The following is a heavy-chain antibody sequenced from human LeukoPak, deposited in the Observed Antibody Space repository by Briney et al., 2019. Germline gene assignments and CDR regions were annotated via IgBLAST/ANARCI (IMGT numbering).Heavy chain of an antibody. CDR1: GGSISSGGYS. V-gene: IGHV4-30-4*07. CDR2: IYYSGST. Sequence: SQTLSLTCAVSGGSISSGGYSWRWIRQPPGKGLEWIGYIYYSGSTYYNPSLKSRITISVDTSKNQFSLKLSSVTAADTAVYYCARGGVYGDEDYFDYWGQGTLVSVSS. D-gene: IGHD4-17*01. J-gene: IGHJ4*02. CDR3: ARGGVYGDEDYFDY.